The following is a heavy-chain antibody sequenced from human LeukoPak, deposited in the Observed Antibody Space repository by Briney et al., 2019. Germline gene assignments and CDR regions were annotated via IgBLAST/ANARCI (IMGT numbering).Heavy chain of an antibody. J-gene: IGHJ4*02. D-gene: IGHD6-6*01. V-gene: IGHV3-15*01. CDR3: TTAFRSMAARPFDY. CDR1: GFTFSNAW. Sequence: GGSLRLSCAASGFTFSNAWMSWVRQAPGKGLEWVGRIKSKTDGGTTDYAAPVKGRFTISRDDSKNTLYLQMNSLKTEDTAVYYCTTAFRSMAARPFDYWGQGTLVTVSS. CDR2: IKSKTDGGTT.